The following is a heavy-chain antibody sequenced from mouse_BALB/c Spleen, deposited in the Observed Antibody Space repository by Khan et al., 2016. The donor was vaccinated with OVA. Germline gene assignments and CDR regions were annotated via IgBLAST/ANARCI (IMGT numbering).Heavy chain of an antibody. D-gene: IGHD4-1*01. CDR3: EYDVTGSFAY. V-gene: IGHV5-6*01. CDR1: GFTFTSYS. J-gene: IGHJ3*01. Sequence: EVELVESGGDLVKPGGSLKLSCAASGFTFTSYSMSWVRQTPDKRLEWVASISSGGDYTYYPDSVKGRFTISRDTAKNTLYLQMSDLKSEDTAMYYCEYDVTGSFAYWGQGTLVTVSA. CDR2: ISSGGDYT.